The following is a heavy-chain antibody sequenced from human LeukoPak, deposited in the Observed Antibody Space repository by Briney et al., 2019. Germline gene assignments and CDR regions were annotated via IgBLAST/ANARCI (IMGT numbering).Heavy chain of an antibody. D-gene: IGHD3-3*01. CDR2: IHDSVNT. J-gene: IGHJ4*02. CDR1: GGPISSYY. Sequence: PSETLSLTCTVSGGPISSYYWTWIRQSPGTGLEWIGYIHDSVNTDYNPSLKSRVTISVDTSNKQFSLKLNSVTAADTAVYYCARGRITIFGVVTPHFDYWGQGTLVTVSS. V-gene: IGHV4-59*01. CDR3: ARGRITIFGVVTPHFDY.